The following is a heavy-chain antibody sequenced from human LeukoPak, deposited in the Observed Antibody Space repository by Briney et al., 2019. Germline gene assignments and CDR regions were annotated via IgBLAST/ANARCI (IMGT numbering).Heavy chain of an antibody. J-gene: IGHJ6*02. Sequence: SETLSLTYTVSGGSISSYYWSWIRQPPGKGLEWIGYIYYSGSTNYNPSLKSRVTISVDTSKNQFSLKLSSVTAADTAVYYCARRYYGMDVWGQGTTVTVSS. CDR3: ARRYYGMDV. CDR1: GGSISSYY. CDR2: IYYSGST. V-gene: IGHV4-59*08.